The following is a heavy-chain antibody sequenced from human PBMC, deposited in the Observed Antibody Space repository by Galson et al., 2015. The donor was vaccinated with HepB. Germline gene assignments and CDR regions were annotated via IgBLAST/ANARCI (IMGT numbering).Heavy chain of an antibody. CDR3: AKASTVFGTDYYEYYFDS. V-gene: IGHV3-23*01. Sequence: SLRLSCAASGFTFSSYAMSWVRQAPGKGLEWVSAISGSGGSTYYADSVKGRFTISRDNSKNTLHLQMNGLRAEDTATYYCAKASTVFGTDYYEYYFDSWGQGILVTVSS. CDR1: GFTFSSYA. J-gene: IGHJ4*02. D-gene: IGHD3-9*01. CDR2: ISGSGGST.